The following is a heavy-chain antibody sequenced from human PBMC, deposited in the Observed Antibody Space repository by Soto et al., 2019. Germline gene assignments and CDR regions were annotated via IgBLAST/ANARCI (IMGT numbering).Heavy chain of an antibody. V-gene: IGHV1-18*01. CDR2: ISAFNGHT. CDR1: GYTFTNFG. CDR3: AREPPRATAGLNYFDP. Sequence: QVQLVQSGTEVKKPGASVKVSCKTSGYTFTNFGISWVRQAPEQGLEWMGWISAFNGHTHHAQKFQGRVTLTTDTSTTTAFLELRSLRSDDTAVYYCAREPPRATAGLNYFDPWCQGTLVSVSS. J-gene: IGHJ5*02. D-gene: IGHD6-13*01.